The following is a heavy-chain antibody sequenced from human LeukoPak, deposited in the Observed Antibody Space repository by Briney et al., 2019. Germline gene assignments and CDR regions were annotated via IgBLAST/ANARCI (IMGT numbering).Heavy chain of an antibody. CDR3: ARDLSGYSGYDLFY. V-gene: IGHV3-21*01. CDR1: GFTFSSYS. J-gene: IGHJ4*02. Sequence: GGSLRLSCAASGFTFSSYSMNWVRQAPGKGLEWVSSISSSSSYIYYADSEKGRFTISRDNAKNSLYLQMNSLRAEDTAVYYCARDLSGYSGYDLFYWGQGTLVTVSS. CDR2: ISSSSSYI. D-gene: IGHD5-12*01.